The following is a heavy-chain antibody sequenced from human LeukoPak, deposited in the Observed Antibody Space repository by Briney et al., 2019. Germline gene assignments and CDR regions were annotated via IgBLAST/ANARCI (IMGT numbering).Heavy chain of an antibody. CDR1: GGSISGYY. V-gene: IGHV4-4*07. CDR3: ARWGRSYYYDSSGFDI. D-gene: IGHD3-22*01. J-gene: IGHJ3*02. CDR2: VYTSGST. Sequence: SETLSLTCSVSGGSISGYYWTWIRQPAGKGLEWIGRVYTSGSTNYNPSLKSRVTISVDTSKNQFSLKLSPVTAADTAVYYCARWGRSYYYDSSGFDIWGQGTMVTVSS.